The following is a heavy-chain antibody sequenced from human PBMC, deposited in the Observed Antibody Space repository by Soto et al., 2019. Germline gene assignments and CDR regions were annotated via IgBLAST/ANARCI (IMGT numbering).Heavy chain of an antibody. CDR1: GVTVSSDAYY. CDR3: ARYRFSGNRWSKFDY. Sequence: QVQLLQSGPGLVKSSQTLSLTCTVSGVTVSSDAYYWSWIRQHPGKGLEWIGNIYHTGTTYYSPSLKSRIDISLDASKNQFSLTLPSVTAADTAVYFCARYRFSGNRWSKFDYWGQGTLVNVSS. CDR2: IYHTGTT. V-gene: IGHV4-31*03. D-gene: IGHD3-16*02. J-gene: IGHJ4*02.